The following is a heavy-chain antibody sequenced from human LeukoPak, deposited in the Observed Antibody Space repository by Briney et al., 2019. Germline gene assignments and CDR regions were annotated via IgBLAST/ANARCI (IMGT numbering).Heavy chain of an antibody. CDR2: IKQDGSEK. CDR3: ARFGGGSSWYYFDY. Sequence: GGSLRLSCAASGFTFSSYSMNWVRQAPGKGLEWVANIKQDGSEKYYVDSVKGRFTISRDNAKNSLYLQMNSLRAEDTAVYYCARFGGGSSWYYFDYWGQGTLVTVSS. CDR1: GFTFSSYS. J-gene: IGHJ4*02. D-gene: IGHD6-13*01. V-gene: IGHV3-7*03.